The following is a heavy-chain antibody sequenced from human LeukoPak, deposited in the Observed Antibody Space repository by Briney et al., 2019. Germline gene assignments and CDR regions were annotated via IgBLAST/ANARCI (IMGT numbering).Heavy chain of an antibody. CDR1: GFTFSSYA. J-gene: IGHJ4*02. Sequence: GGSLRLSCAASGFTFSSYAMHWVRQAPGKGLEWVAVISYDGSNKYYADSVKGRFTISRDNSKNTLYLQMNSLRAEDTAVYYCASGYSSGWFYFDYWGQGTLLTVSS. V-gene: IGHV3-30-3*01. D-gene: IGHD6-19*01. CDR3: ASGYSSGWFYFDY. CDR2: ISYDGSNK.